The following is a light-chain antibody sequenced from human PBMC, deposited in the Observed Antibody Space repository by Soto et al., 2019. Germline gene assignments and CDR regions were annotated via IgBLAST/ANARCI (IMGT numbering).Light chain of an antibody. V-gene: IGLV6-57*04. J-gene: IGLJ2*01. Sequence: NFMLTQPHSVSESPGKTVTISCTRSSGSIASNYVQWYQQRPGSAPTTVIYEDNQRPSGVPDRFSGSIDSSSNSASLTISGLKPQDEADYYCQSYDPEVVFSGGTKLTVL. CDR3: QSYDPEVV. CDR1: SGSIASNY. CDR2: EDN.